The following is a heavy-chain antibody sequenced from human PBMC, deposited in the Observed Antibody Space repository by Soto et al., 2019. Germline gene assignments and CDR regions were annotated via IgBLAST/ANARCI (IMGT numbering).Heavy chain of an antibody. Sequence: GGSLRLSCAASGFTFSSYAMHWVRQAPGKGLEWVAVISYDGSNKYYADSVKGRFTISRDNSKNTLYLQMNSLRAEDTAVYYCARTRNSGRPPDYWGQGTLVTVSS. CDR2: ISYDGSNK. CDR1: GFTFSSYA. D-gene: IGHD5-12*01. J-gene: IGHJ4*02. V-gene: IGHV3-30-3*01. CDR3: ARTRNSGRPPDY.